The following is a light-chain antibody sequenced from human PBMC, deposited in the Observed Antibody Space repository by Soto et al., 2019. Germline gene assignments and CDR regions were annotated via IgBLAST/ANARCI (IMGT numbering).Light chain of an antibody. V-gene: IGKV3-20*01. CDR3: QQYDTSPST. J-gene: IGKJ1*01. Sequence: EIVLTQSPGTLSLSPGERATLSCGTSQSLSTNYLAWYQQKPGQAPRLLIYDAFSRATGIPNRFSGSGSGTDFTLTISRLEPEDFALYFSQQYDTSPSTFVQGTKVDIK. CDR2: DAF. CDR1: QSLSTNY.